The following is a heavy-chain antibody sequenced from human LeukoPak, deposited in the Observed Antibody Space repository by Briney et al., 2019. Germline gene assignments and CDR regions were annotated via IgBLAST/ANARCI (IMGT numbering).Heavy chain of an antibody. CDR1: GYTFTGYY. Sequence: ASVKLSCKASGYTFTGYYMHWVRQAPGQGLEWMGWINPNSGGTNYAQKFQGRFTMTRDTSISTAYMELSRLRSDDTAVYYCARDSAPGDTYGLLGIDSWGQGTLVTVSS. J-gene: IGHJ4*02. V-gene: IGHV1-2*02. CDR2: INPNSGGT. D-gene: IGHD5-18*01. CDR3: ARDSAPGDTYGLLGIDS.